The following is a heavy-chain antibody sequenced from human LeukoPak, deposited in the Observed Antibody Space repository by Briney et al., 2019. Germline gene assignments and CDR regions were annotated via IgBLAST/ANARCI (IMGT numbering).Heavy chain of an antibody. D-gene: IGHD1-1*01. CDR3: ARHVAGTSPLGFGP. J-gene: IGHJ5*02. V-gene: IGHV4-38-2*01. CDR2: IYHSGST. CDR1: GYPISSGYY. Sequence: SETLSLTCAVSGYPISSGYYWGWIRQPPGKGLEWIGSIYHSGSTYYNPSLKSRVTISVDTSKNQFSLKLSSVTAVDTAVYYCARHVAGTSPLGFGPWGQGTLVTVSS.